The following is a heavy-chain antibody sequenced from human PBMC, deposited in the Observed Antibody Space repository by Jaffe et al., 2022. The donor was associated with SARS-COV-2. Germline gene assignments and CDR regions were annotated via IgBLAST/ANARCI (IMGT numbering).Heavy chain of an antibody. J-gene: IGHJ4*02. CDR3: AKGVRSSDRGGFDY. V-gene: IGHV3-9*01. D-gene: IGHD3-10*01. Sequence: EVQLVESGGGLVQPGRSLRLSCAASGFTFDDYAMHWVRQAPGKGLEWVSGISWNSGSIGYADSVKGRFTISRDNAKNSLYLQMNSLRAEDTALYYCAKGVRSSDRGGFDYWGQGTLVTVSS. CDR1: GFTFDDYA. CDR2: ISWNSGSI.